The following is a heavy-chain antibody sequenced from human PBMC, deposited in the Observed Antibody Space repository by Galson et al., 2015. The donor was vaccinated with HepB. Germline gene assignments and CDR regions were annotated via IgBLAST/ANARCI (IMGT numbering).Heavy chain of an antibody. Sequence: SLRLSCAASGLTFSKYWMYWVRQAPGKGLVWVSRINSGGSSTTYADSVKSRFTVSRDNAKNTLYLQMNSLRVEDTAVYYCASLVAYYYFGMDVWGEGTTVTVSS. CDR3: ASLVAYYYFGMDV. CDR2: INSGGSST. J-gene: IGHJ6*04. CDR1: GLTFSKYW. D-gene: IGHD2-15*01. V-gene: IGHV3-74*03.